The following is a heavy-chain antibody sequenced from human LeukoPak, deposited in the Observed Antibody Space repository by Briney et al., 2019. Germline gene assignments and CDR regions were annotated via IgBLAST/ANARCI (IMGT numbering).Heavy chain of an antibody. J-gene: IGHJ5*02. CDR2: ISGSGGST. Sequence: GGSLRLSCAASGFTVSSNYMSWVRQAPGKGLEWVSAISGSGGSTYYADSVKGRFTISRDNSKNTLYLQMNSLRAEDTAVYYCAKDQYIGDQLLGWFDPWGQGTLVTVSS. D-gene: IGHD2-2*01. CDR1: GFTVSSNY. CDR3: AKDQYIGDQLLGWFDP. V-gene: IGHV3-23*01.